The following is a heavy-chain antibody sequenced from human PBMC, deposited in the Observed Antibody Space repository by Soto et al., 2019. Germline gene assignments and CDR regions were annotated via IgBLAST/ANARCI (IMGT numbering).Heavy chain of an antibody. CDR3: AREYIGYCSGGSCYPARYYYGMDV. J-gene: IGHJ6*02. D-gene: IGHD2-15*01. CDR2: IWYDGSNK. CDR1: GFTFSSYG. Sequence: PVGSLRLSCAASGFTFSSYGMHWVRQAPGKGLEWVAVIWYDGSNKYYADSVKGRFTISRDNSKNTLYLQMNSLRAEDTAVYYCAREYIGYCSGGSCYPARYYYGMDVWGQGTTVTVSS. V-gene: IGHV3-33*01.